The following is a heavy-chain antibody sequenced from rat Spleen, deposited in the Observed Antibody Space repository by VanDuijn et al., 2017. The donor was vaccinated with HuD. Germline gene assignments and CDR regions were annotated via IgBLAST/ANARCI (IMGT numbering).Heavy chain of an antibody. CDR3: TRVDTMGTEDH. Sequence: VKLVESGGGLVQPGRSLKLSCAASGFTFSDAAMYWVRQAPGKGLEWVARIKTKPKNYLTYYADSVKGRFTISRDNAKNTLYLQMNSLRSEDTATYYCTRVDTMGTEDHWGQGVMVTVSS. CDR1: GFTFSDAA. V-gene: IGHV10-5*01. D-gene: IGHD1-7*01. CDR2: IKTKPKNYLT. J-gene: IGHJ2*01.